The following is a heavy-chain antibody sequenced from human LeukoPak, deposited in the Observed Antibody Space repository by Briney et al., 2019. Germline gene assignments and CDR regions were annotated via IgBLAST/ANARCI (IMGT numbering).Heavy chain of an antibody. D-gene: IGHD3-10*01. V-gene: IGHV4-4*07. CDR1: GGSISSYY. CDR3: ARDYYGSGSYYPDAFDI. J-gene: IGHJ3*02. CDR2: IYTSGST. Sequence: SETLSLTCTVSGGSISSYYWSWIRQPAGKGLEWIGRIYTSGSTNYNPSLKGRVTMSVDTSKNQFSLKLSSVTAADTAVYYCARDYYGSGSYYPDAFDIWGQGTMVTVSS.